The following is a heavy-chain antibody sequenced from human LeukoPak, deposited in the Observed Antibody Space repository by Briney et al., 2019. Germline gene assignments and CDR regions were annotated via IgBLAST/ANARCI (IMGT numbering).Heavy chain of an antibody. CDR2: IHYSGST. CDR3: ARRTSYSSGYYVHFHY. Sequence: SETLSLTCTVSGGSISSYYWSWIRQPPGKGLEWIGYIHYSGSTNYNPSLKSRVTISVDTSKNQFSLKLSSVTAADTAVYYCARRTSYSSGYYVHFHYWGQGTLVTVSS. V-gene: IGHV4-59*12. J-gene: IGHJ4*02. CDR1: GGSISSYY. D-gene: IGHD3-22*01.